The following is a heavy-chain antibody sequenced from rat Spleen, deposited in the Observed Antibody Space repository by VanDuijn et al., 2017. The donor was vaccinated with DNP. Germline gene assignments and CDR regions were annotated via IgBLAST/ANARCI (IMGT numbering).Heavy chain of an antibody. D-gene: IGHD1-7*01. J-gene: IGHJ2*01. CDR1: GYSITGNY. CDR3: ARWTRYFDY. V-gene: IGHV3-1*01. Sequence: EVQLQESGPGLVKPSQPLSLTCSVTGYSITGNYWGWIRKFPGNKMEYIGHISYSGSTNYNPSLKSRISITRDTSKNHFFLHLNSVTTEDTATYYCARWTRYFDYWGQGAMVTVSS. CDR2: ISYSGST.